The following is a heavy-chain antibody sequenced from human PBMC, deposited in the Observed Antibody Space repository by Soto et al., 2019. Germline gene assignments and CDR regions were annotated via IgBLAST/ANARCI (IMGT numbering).Heavy chain of an antibody. CDR1: GFTFSSYA. CDR3: AKTLYYYESSGYQ. Sequence: EVQLLESGGGLVQPGGSLRLSCAASGFTFSSYAMSWVRQAPGKGLEWVSAISGSGGSTYYADSVKGRFTISRDNSKNTLDRQMNSLRAEDTAVYYCAKTLYYYESSGYQWGQGTLVTVSS. V-gene: IGHV3-23*01. D-gene: IGHD3-22*01. CDR2: ISGSGGST. J-gene: IGHJ4*02.